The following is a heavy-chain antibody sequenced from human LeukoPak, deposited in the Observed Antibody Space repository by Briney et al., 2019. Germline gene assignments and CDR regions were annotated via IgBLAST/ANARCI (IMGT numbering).Heavy chain of an antibody. Sequence: VRQAPGKGLEWVSLIYSGGSTYYSDSVKGRFTISRDNSKNTLYLQMNSLRAEDTAVYYCARHTELDYWGQGTLVTVSS. CDR2: IYSGGST. D-gene: IGHD1-14*01. J-gene: IGHJ4*02. V-gene: IGHV3-66*04. CDR3: ARHTELDY.